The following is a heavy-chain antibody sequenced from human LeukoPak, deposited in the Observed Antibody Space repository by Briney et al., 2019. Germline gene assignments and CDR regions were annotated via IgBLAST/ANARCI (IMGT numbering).Heavy chain of an antibody. CDR1: GFTFSSYG. V-gene: IGHV3-23*01. CDR2: ISGSGGST. CDR3: ARGAMVRGVMEILDY. J-gene: IGHJ4*02. D-gene: IGHD3-10*01. Sequence: PGGSLRLSCAASGFTFSSYGMSWVRQAPGKGLEWVSAISGSGGSTYYADSVKGRFTISRDNSKNTLYLQMSSLRAEDTAVYYCARGAMVRGVMEILDYWGQGTLVTVSS.